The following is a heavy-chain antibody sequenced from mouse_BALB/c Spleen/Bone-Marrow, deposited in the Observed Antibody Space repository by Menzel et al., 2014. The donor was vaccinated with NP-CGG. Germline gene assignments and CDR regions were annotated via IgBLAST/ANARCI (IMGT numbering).Heavy chain of an antibody. V-gene: IGHV1S81*02. CDR2: INPSNGRT. D-gene: IGHD1-1*01. CDR1: GYTFTSYW. Sequence: QVQLQQSGAELVKPGASVKLSCKASGYTFTSYWMHWVQQRPGQGLEWIGEINPSNGRTNYNEKFKSRATLTVDKSSSTAYMQRSSLTSEDSAVYYCALYYYGSLDYWGQGTTLTVSS. J-gene: IGHJ2*01. CDR3: ALYYYGSLDY.